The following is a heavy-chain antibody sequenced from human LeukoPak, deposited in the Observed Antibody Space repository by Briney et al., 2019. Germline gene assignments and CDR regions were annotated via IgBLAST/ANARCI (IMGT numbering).Heavy chain of an antibody. D-gene: IGHD5-12*01. CDR2: ISSSSTI. Sequence: GGSLRLSCAASGFTFSSYSMNWVRQAPGKGLEWVSYISSSSTIYYADSVKGRLTISRDNAKNSLYLQMNSLRAEDTAVYYCAKVVGYSGYDEGPDYWGQGTLVTVSS. V-gene: IGHV3-48*01. J-gene: IGHJ4*02. CDR1: GFTFSSYS. CDR3: AKVVGYSGYDEGPDY.